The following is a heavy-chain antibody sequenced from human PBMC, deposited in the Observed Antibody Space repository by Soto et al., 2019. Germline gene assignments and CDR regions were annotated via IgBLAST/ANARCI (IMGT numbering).Heavy chain of an antibody. Sequence: EEQVVESGGGLVQPGGSLRLSCAASVFSFTGHWMHWVRQGPGKGLDWVSGINNDGGATFYADSVKGRFTISRDNSNNMLYLQMNSLGAEDSAVYYCGTVFDLWGHGTQVTVSS. D-gene: IGHD4-4*01. J-gene: IGHJ5*02. CDR3: GTVFDL. CDR1: VFSFTGHW. V-gene: IGHV3-74*01. CDR2: INNDGGAT.